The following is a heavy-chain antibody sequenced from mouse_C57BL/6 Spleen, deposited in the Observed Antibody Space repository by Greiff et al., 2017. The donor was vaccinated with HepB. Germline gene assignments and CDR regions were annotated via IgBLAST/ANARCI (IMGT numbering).Heavy chain of an antibody. CDR1: GFTFSDYG. CDR3: ARRAHYAKEY. Sequence: EVKLVESGGGLVKPGGSLKLSCAASGFTFSDYGMHWVRQAPEKGLEWVAYISSGSSTIYYADTVKGRFTINRDNAKNTVFLQMTSLRSEDTAMYYCARRAHYAKEYWGQGTSVTVST. J-gene: IGHJ4*01. D-gene: IGHD3-1*01. V-gene: IGHV5-17*01. CDR2: ISSGSSTI.